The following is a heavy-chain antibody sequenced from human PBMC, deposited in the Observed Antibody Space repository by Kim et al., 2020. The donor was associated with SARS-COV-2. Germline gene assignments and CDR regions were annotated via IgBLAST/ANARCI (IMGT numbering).Heavy chain of an antibody. CDR2: INAGNGNT. J-gene: IGHJ5*02. Sequence: ASVKVSCKASGYTFTSYAMHWVRQAPGQRLEWMGWINAGNGNTKYSQKFQGRVTITRDTSASTAYMELSSLRSEDTAVYYCARELGSSWYSLLWWFDPWGQGTLVTVSS. V-gene: IGHV1-3*01. CDR1: GYTFTSYA. CDR3: ARELGSSWYSLLWWFDP. D-gene: IGHD6-13*01.